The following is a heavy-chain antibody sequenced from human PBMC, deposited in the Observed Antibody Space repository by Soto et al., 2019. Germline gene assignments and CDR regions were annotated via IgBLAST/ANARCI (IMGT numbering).Heavy chain of an antibody. J-gene: IGHJ5*02. CDR3: ARVIRGAYYNSPLDT. V-gene: IGHV1-2*02. CDR2: INTYSGGA. Sequence: QVQLLQAGAEVKKPGASVKVSCKASGYTFTGDFMHWVRQAPGQGLEWMGWINTYSGGADYAQGFQGRVTLTRDTSISTVYMELSRLRFDDTAVYYCARVIRGAYYNSPLDTWGQGTVVTVSS. CDR1: GYTFTGDF. D-gene: IGHD3-10*01.